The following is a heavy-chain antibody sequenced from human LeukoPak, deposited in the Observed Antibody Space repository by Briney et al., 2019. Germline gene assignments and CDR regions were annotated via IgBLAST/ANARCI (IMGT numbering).Heavy chain of an antibody. D-gene: IGHD6-13*01. Sequence: GGSLRLSCAASGFTFSRHGMHWVRQAPGKGLEWVSSISSSSSYIYYADSVKGRFTISRDNAKNSLYLQMNSLRAEDTAVYYCARDSSSWYSPSYYFDYWGQGTLVTVSS. CDR1: GFTFSRHG. J-gene: IGHJ4*02. V-gene: IGHV3-21*01. CDR2: ISSSSSYI. CDR3: ARDSSSWYSPSYYFDY.